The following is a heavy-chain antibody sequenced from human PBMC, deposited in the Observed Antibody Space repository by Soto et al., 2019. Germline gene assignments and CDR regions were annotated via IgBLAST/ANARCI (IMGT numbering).Heavy chain of an antibody. CDR2: IKQDGSEK. CDR1: GFTFSSYW. CDR3: ARRDREYQLLSRAYYYMDV. D-gene: IGHD2-2*01. Sequence: PGGSLRLSCAASGFTFSSYWMSWVRQAPGKGLEWVANIKQDGSEKYYVDSVKGRFTISRDNAKNSLYLQMNSLRAEDTAVYYCARRDREYQLLSRAYYYMDVWGKGTTVTVSS. V-gene: IGHV3-7*01. J-gene: IGHJ6*03.